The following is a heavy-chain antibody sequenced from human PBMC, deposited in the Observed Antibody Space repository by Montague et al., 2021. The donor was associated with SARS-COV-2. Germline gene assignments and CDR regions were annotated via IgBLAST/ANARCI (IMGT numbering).Heavy chain of an antibody. CDR2: IYSSGGT. CDR1: GGSISHYY. CDR3: ARRTDILTGYYDY. J-gene: IGHJ4*02. V-gene: IGHV4-59*01. Sequence: SETLSPTRAVSGGSISHYYWSWIRQPAGKGLEWIGYIYSSGGTNYNPSLKSRVTLSLDAAKNHFSLRLSSVTAADTAVYYCARRTDILTGYYDYWGQGTLVTVSS. D-gene: IGHD3-9*01.